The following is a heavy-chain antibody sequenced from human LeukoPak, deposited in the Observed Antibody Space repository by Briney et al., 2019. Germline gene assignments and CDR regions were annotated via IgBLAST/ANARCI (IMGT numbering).Heavy chain of an antibody. D-gene: IGHD3-22*01. CDR3: ARGAPQSFTYYYDSSGYLLS. CDR2: INPSGGST. CDR1: GYTFTSYY. Sequence: ASVKVSCKASGYTFTSYYMHWVRQAPGQGLEWMGIINPSGGSTSYAQKFQGRVTMTRDMSTSTVYMELSSLRSEDTAVYYCARGAPQSFTYYYDSSGYLLSRGQGTLVTVSS. V-gene: IGHV1-46*01. J-gene: IGHJ4*02.